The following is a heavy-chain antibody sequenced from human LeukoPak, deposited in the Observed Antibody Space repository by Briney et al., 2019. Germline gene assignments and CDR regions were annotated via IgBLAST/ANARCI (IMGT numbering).Heavy chain of an antibody. V-gene: IGHV4-34*01. CDR1: GGSFSGYY. CDR2: INHSGST. Sequence: SETLSLTCAVYGGSFSGYYWSWVRQPPGKGLEWIGEINHSGSTNYNPSLKSRVTISVDTSKNQFSLKLSSVTAADTAVYYCARAPEFSSGWLLESWGQGTLVTVSS. CDR3: ARAPEFSSGWLLES. J-gene: IGHJ4*02. D-gene: IGHD6-19*01.